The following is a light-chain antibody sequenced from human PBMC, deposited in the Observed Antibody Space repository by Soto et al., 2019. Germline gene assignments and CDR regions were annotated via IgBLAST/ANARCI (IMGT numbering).Light chain of an antibody. V-gene: IGLV3-1*01. CDR2: QGR. Sequence: SYELTQPPSVSVSPGQTASITCSGDKLGDKYACWYQQRPGQSPVLVIYQGRKRPSGIPERFSGSNSGNTATLTISGTQAMAEADYYCQAWDSSTVVFGGGTKLTVL. CDR1: KLGDKY. CDR3: QAWDSSTVV. J-gene: IGLJ2*01.